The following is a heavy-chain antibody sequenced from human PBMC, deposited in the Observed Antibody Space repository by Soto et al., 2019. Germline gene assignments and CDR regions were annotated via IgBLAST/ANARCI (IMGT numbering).Heavy chain of an antibody. CDR2: ISSSSSTI. D-gene: IGHD3-22*01. CDR3: ARDYFEYYYDSSGYTDFYYGMDV. V-gene: IGHV3-48*02. Sequence: GGSLRLSCAASGFTFSSYSMNWVRQAPGKGLEWVSYISSSSSTIYYADSVKGRFTISRDNAKNSLYLQMNSLRDEDTAVYYCARDYFEYYYDSSGYTDFYYGMDVWGQGTTVTVSS. J-gene: IGHJ6*02. CDR1: GFTFSSYS.